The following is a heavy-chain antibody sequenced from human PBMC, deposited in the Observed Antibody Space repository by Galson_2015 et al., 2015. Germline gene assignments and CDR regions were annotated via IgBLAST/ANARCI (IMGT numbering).Heavy chain of an antibody. CDR1: GFTFSSYD. D-gene: IGHD4-17*01. Sequence: SLRLSCAASGFTFSSYDMHWVRQATGKGLEWVSAIGTAGDTYYPGSVKGRFTISRENAKDSLYLQMNSLRAGDTAVYYCARACQYGDYRYYYYMDVWGKGTTVTVSS. V-gene: IGHV3-13*01. J-gene: IGHJ6*03. CDR2: IGTAGDT. CDR3: ARACQYGDYRYYYYMDV.